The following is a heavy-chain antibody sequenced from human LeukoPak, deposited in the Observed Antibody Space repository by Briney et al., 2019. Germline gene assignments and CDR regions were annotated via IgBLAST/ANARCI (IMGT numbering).Heavy chain of an antibody. D-gene: IGHD3-16*02. V-gene: IGHV3-23*01. J-gene: IGHJ4*02. CDR3: AKGYHGYFDY. CDR1: GFTFTNAW. Sequence: GGSLRLSCAASGFTFTNAWMSWVRRAPGKGLEWVSAISGSGGSTYYADSVKGRFTISRDNSKNTLYLQMNSLRAEDTAVYYCAKGYHGYFDYWGQGTLVTVSS. CDR2: ISGSGGST.